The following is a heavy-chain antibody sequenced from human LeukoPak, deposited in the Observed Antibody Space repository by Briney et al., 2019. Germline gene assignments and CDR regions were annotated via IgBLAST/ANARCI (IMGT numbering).Heavy chain of an antibody. CDR1: GFTVSSNY. Sequence: GGSLRLSCAASGFTVSSNYMTWVRQAPGKGLEWVSSISSSSSYIYYADSVKGRFTISRDNAKNSLYLQMNSLRAEDTAVYYCAREKWELLGYYYYYMDVWGKGTTVTVSS. CDR3: AREKWELLGYYYYYMDV. V-gene: IGHV3-21*01. D-gene: IGHD1-26*01. J-gene: IGHJ6*03. CDR2: ISSSSSYI.